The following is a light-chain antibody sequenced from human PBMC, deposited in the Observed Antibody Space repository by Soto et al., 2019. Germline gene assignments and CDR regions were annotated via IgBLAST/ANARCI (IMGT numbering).Light chain of an antibody. J-gene: IGLJ1*01. CDR3: SSHTSSNTRV. V-gene: IGLV2-14*03. CDR2: EVR. Sequence: SALAQPASVSGSPGQSSTISCTGTSSDVGAYDYVSWYQQHPDKAPKLIIYEVRNRPSGISGRFSGSKSVNTATLTISGLQAEDEADYYCSSHTSSNTRVFGTGTKVTVL. CDR1: SSDVGAYDY.